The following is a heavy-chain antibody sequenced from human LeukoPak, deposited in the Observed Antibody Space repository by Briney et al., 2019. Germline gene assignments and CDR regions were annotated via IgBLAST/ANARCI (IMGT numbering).Heavy chain of an antibody. Sequence: SETLSLTCTVSGGSLSNSNYYWGWIRRPPEKGLEWIGSIYSSGNTYYNPSLKSRVTMSVDTSKDQFSLNLNFVTAADTAVYYCARHASGSYNNFQHWGQGTLVTVSS. CDR3: ARHASGSYNNFQH. CDR1: GGSLSNSNYY. D-gene: IGHD1-26*01. J-gene: IGHJ1*01. V-gene: IGHV4-39*01. CDR2: IYSSGNT.